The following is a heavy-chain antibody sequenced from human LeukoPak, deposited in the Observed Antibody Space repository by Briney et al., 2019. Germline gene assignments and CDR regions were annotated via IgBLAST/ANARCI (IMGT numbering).Heavy chain of an antibody. V-gene: IGHV3-7*01. Sequence: GGSLRLSCVASGFMFSNNWMTWVRQAPGKGLEWVAIINGDGGLDYYVDSVKGRFTISRDNADNSVFLQLSSLRVEDTAVYFCARDQPLAVASWGYFYYYMDVWGKGTTVTVSS. CDR3: ARDQPLAVASWGYFYYYMDV. CDR1: GFMFSNNW. CDR2: INGDGGLD. J-gene: IGHJ6*03. D-gene: IGHD2-2*01.